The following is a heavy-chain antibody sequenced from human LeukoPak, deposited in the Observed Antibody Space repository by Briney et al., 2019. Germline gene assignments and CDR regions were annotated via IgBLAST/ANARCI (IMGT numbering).Heavy chain of an antibody. V-gene: IGHV1-8*01. J-gene: IGHJ6*02. CDR1: GYTFTSYD. CDR3: ASPSMVRYGMDV. D-gene: IGHD3-10*01. Sequence: GASVKVSCKASGYTFTSYDINWVRQATGQGLEWMGWMKPNSGNTGYAQKFQGRVTMTRNTSISTAYMELSSLRSEDRAVYYCASPSMVRYGMDVWGQGTTVTVSS. CDR2: MKPNSGNT.